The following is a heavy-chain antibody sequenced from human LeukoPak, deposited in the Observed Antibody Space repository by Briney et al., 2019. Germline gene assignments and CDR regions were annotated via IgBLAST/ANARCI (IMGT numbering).Heavy chain of an antibody. CDR1: GYTSTIYY. Sequence: ASAKVSCKASGYTSTIYYMHCVRHTPRQRLEWMGIINPSDSSGGSTSYAQKFQGRVTMTRDTSTTTVYMELSSLISEDTAVYYCARVGFDQGSLDYWGQGTLVTVSS. V-gene: IGHV1-46*01. J-gene: IGHJ4*02. D-gene: IGHD3-10*01. CDR2: INPSDSSGGST. CDR3: ARVGFDQGSLDY.